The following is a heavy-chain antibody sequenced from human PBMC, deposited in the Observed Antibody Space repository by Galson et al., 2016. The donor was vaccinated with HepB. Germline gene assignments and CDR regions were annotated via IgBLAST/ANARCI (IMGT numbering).Heavy chain of an antibody. CDR3: ARQLGYCSSTSCYQGAFQY. V-gene: IGHV1-3*01. D-gene: IGHD2-2*01. Sequence: SVKVSCKASGFTFTKYAMHWVRQAPGQRLEWMGWINGGNGNTKYSQKFQGRVTITRDTSASTAYMELSSLRSDDAAVYYCARQLGYCSSTSCYQGAFQYWGQGTLVTVSS. J-gene: IGHJ1*01. CDR1: GFTFTKYA. CDR2: INGGNGNT.